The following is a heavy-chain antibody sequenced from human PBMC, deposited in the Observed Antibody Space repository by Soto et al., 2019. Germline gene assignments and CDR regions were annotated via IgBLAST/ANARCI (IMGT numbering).Heavy chain of an antibody. CDR2: ISGSGGTT. Sequence: WGSLRLSCAASGFTFSTYAMSWVRQAPGKGLEWISGISGSGGTTYYADSVKGRFTISRDNSKNTLYLQMNSLRAEDTATYYCAKDPWSSPHPFDPWGQGTLVTVSS. CDR3: AKDPWSSPHPFDP. V-gene: IGHV3-23*01. J-gene: IGHJ5*02. CDR1: GFTFSTYA. D-gene: IGHD2-8*02.